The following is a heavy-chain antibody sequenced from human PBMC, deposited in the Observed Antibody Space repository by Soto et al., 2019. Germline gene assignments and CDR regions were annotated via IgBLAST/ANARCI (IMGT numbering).Heavy chain of an antibody. J-gene: IGHJ4*02. CDR3: ARESCVSTSCYNTVDS. V-gene: IGHV4-38-2*02. D-gene: IGHD2-2*02. CDR1: GDSISNGYF. Sequence: KPSDTLSLTCVISGDSISNGYFWAWIRQPPGKTLQLIGAMFHTGSTYYSPSRKRRVTISEDTSKNQCSLKLSYVTAADTAVYYCARESCVSTSCYNTVDSWGQGTLVPVSS. CDR2: MFHTGST.